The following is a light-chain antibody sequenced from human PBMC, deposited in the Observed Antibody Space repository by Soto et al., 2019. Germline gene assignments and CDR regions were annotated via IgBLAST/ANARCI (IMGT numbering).Light chain of an antibody. J-gene: IGLJ1*01. CDR1: SNDVGTYNL. CDR2: END. CDR3: CSYAGSSTYV. Sequence: QSVLTQPASVSGSPGQSITISCTGTSNDVGTYNLVSWYQQRPGKGPTLVIFENDQRPSGVSFRFSGSKSGNTASLTISGLQAEDEADYYCCSYAGSSTYVFGTGTQLTVL. V-gene: IGLV2-23*01.